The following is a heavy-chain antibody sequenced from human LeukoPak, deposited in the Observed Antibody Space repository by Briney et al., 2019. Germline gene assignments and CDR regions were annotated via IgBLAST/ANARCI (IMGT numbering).Heavy chain of an antibody. CDR2: IRQDGGEK. CDR1: RFTFSSYW. D-gene: IGHD6-13*01. J-gene: IGHJ4*01. Sequence: PGGSLRLSCAVSRFTFSSYWMNWVRQAPGKGLEWVASIRQDGGEKSYVDSVKGRFTISRDNTKNSLYLQINSLRAEDTAMYYCTRDGTAPGLYFDLWGQGTLVTVSS. V-gene: IGHV3-7*01. CDR3: TRDGTAPGLYFDL.